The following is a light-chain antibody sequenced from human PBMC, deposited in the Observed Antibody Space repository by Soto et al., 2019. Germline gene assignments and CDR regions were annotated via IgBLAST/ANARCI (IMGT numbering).Light chain of an antibody. J-gene: IGKJ1*01. CDR1: DDIINS. V-gene: IGKV1-33*01. CDR2: DAS. Sequence: DIQVTQSPSSLSASVGDRVTITCQASDDIINSLNWYQQKPGKAPKLLIHDASILQTGVPSRFSGSGSGTDFTFTITSLQPEDIAAYFCQQGYNTFWTFGRGTKVELK. CDR3: QQGYNTFWT.